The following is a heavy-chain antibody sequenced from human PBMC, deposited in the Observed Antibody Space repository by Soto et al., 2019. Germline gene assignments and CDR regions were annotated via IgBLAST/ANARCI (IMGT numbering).Heavy chain of an antibody. Sequence: SETLSLTCTVSGGSISSYYWSWIRQPPGKGLEWIGYIYYSGSTNYNPSLKSRVTISVDTSKNQFSLKLSSVTAADTAVYYCARTLGKYCSGGSCPFDYWGQGTLVTVSS. CDR2: IYYSGST. V-gene: IGHV4-59*08. J-gene: IGHJ4*02. D-gene: IGHD2-15*01. CDR1: GGSISSYY. CDR3: ARTLGKYCSGGSCPFDY.